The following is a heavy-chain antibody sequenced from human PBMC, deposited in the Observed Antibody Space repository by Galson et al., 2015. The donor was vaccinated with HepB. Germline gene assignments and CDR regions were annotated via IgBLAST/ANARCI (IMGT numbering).Heavy chain of an antibody. J-gene: IGHJ6*02. D-gene: IGHD1-26*01. Sequence: SLRLSCAASGFTFSSYGMHWVRQAPGKGLEWVAVIWYDGSNKYYADSVKGRFTISRDNSKNTLYLQMNSLRAEDTALYYCARDFVGATHYYYYYGMDVWGQGTTVTVSS. CDR1: GFTFSSYG. CDR3: ARDFVGATHYYYYYGMDV. V-gene: IGHV3-33*01. CDR2: IWYDGSNK.